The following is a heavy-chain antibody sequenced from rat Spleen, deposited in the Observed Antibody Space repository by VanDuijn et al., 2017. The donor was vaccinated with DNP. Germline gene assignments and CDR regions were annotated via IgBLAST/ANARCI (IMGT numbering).Heavy chain of an antibody. CDR1: GFSLPSYG. CDR2: MWTNGGT. Sequence: QVQLKESGPGLVQPSRTLSLTCTVSGFSLPSYGVSWVRQPPGKGLEWMGVMWTNGGTDYNSAIKSRLSISRDTSKSQVFLKMNSLQTEDTAMYFCACHYGGYAMDAWGQGISVIVSS. V-gene: IGHV2-16*01. CDR3: ACHYGGYAMDA. D-gene: IGHD1-11*01. J-gene: IGHJ4*01.